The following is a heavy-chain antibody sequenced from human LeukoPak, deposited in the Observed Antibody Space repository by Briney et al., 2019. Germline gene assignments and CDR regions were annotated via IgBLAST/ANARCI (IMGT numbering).Heavy chain of an antibody. Sequence: PSETLSLTCTVSGGSISGYYWSWIRQPPGEGLEWIGYIYYTGSTNYNPSLKSRVTISVDTSKNQFSLNLSSLTAADTAVYYCARAYSSGWYYVDYWGQGTLVTVSS. V-gene: IGHV4-59*01. J-gene: IGHJ4*02. CDR3: ARAYSSGWYYVDY. CDR1: GGSISGYY. D-gene: IGHD6-19*01. CDR2: IYYTGST.